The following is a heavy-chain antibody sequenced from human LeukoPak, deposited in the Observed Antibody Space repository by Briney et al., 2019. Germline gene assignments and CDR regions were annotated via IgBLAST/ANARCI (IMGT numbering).Heavy chain of an antibody. CDR1: GFTFSNYG. D-gene: IGHD5-12*01. CDR3: ARGGFSHAFDV. CDR2: TRHDGSKI. V-gene: IGHV3-30*02. J-gene: IGHJ3*01. Sequence: PGGSLRLSCEASGFTFSNYGMHWVRQAPGKGLEWAAFTRHDGSKIYYADSVKGRFTVSRDNAKNTLYLQMNSLRAEDTAVYFCARGGFSHAFDVWGQGTVVTVSS.